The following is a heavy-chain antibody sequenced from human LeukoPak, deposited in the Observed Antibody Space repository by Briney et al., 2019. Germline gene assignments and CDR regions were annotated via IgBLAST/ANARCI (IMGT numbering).Heavy chain of an antibody. CDR3: ARDMGRDYFDY. Sequence: GASVKVSCKASGGTFISYAISWVRQAPGQGLEWMGGIIPIFGTANYAQKFQGRVTITTDESTSTAYMELSSLRSEDTAVYYCARDMGRDYFDYWGQGTLVTVSS. V-gene: IGHV1-69*05. CDR1: GGTFISYA. J-gene: IGHJ4*02. D-gene: IGHD1-26*01. CDR2: IIPIFGTA.